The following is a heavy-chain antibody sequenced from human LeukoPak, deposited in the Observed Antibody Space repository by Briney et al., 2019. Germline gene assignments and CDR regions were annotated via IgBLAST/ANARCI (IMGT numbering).Heavy chain of an antibody. CDR3: ARDPRAATHGAYYGMDV. D-gene: IGHD3-10*01. J-gene: IGHJ6*02. Sequence: PGGSLRLSCAASGFTFSSYAMHWVRRAPGKGLEWVAVISYDESNKYYADSVKGRFTISRDNSKNTLYLQMNSLRTEDTAMYYCARDPRAATHGAYYGMDVWGQGTTVTVSS. CDR2: ISYDESNK. CDR1: GFTFSSYA. V-gene: IGHV3-30-3*01.